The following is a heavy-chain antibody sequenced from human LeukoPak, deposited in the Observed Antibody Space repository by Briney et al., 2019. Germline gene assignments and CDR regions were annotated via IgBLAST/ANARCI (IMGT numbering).Heavy chain of an antibody. Sequence: GGSLRLSCAASGFTFSSYGMHWVRQAPGKGLEWVAVIFNDGSQEKYADSVTARFTISRDNSKNTLFLQMNSLRAEDTAVYYCARDDALGNNALDIWGQGTMVTVSS. V-gene: IGHV3-33*01. CDR2: IFNDGSQE. CDR1: GFTFSSYG. J-gene: IGHJ3*02. CDR3: ARDDALGNNALDI. D-gene: IGHD7-27*01.